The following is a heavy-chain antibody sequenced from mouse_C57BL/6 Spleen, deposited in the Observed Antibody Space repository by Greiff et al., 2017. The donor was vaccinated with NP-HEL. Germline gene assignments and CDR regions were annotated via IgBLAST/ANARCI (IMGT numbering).Heavy chain of an antibody. CDR3: TTRYYSNYDWYYDV. V-gene: IGHV14-1*01. CDR2: IDPEDGDT. Sequence: EVQLQESGAELVRPGASVKLSCTASGFNIKDYYMHWVKQRPEQGLEWIGRIDPEDGDTEYAPMFQGKATMTADTSYNTAYLKLSSLTSEDTAVYYCTTRYYSNYDWYYDVWGTGTTVAVSS. CDR1: GFNIKDYY. J-gene: IGHJ1*03. D-gene: IGHD2-5*01.